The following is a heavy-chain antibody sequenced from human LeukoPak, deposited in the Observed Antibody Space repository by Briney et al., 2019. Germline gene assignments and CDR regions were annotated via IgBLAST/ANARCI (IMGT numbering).Heavy chain of an antibody. V-gene: IGHV3-23*01. Sequence: GGSLRLSCAASGFSFSGSAMCWVRQAPGKGLEWVSGFGGDGKTWYAESVKGRFTISRDNSKNTLYLQMNSLRDEDTALYYCAKDLWGWSAMDVWGQGTTVTVSS. CDR1: GFSFSGSA. CDR2: FGGDGKT. J-gene: IGHJ6*02. CDR3: AKDLWGWSAMDV. D-gene: IGHD6-19*01.